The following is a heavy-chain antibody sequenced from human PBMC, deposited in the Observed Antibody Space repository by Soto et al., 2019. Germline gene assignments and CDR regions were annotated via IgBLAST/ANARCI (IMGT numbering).Heavy chain of an antibody. V-gene: IGHV3-23*01. CDR1: GFTFSSYA. CDR3: AKTKRGTAFVLNHGYYYVMDV. CDR2: ISGSGGST. Sequence: PGGSLRLSCAASGFTFSSYAMSWVRQAPGKGLEWVSAISGSGGSTYYADSVKGRFTISRDNSKNTLYLQMNSLRAEDTAVYYCAKTKRGTAFVLNHGYYYVMDVWGQGTTVTVSS. J-gene: IGHJ6*02. D-gene: IGHD5-18*01.